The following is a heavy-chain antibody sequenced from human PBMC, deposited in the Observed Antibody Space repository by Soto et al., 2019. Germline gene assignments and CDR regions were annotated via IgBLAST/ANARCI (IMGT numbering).Heavy chain of an antibody. CDR2: IYYSGST. Sequence: SETLSLTCTVSGGSISSYYWSWIRQPPGKGLEWIGCIYYSGSTNYNPSLKGRVTISVDTSKNQFSLKLSSVTAADTAVYYCARVGRYCSSTSCWYNWFDPWGQGTLVTVSS. V-gene: IGHV4-59*01. CDR3: ARVGRYCSSTSCWYNWFDP. CDR1: GGSISSYY. J-gene: IGHJ5*02. D-gene: IGHD2-2*01.